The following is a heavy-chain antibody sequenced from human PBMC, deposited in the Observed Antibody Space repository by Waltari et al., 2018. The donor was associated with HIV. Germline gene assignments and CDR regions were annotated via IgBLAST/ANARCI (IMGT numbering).Heavy chain of an antibody. CDR1: GFTFSSYA. D-gene: IGHD3-22*01. J-gene: IGHJ4*02. CDR3: ARDPHPYESSGYYLAY. CDR2: ISYDGSNK. Sequence: QVQLVESGGGVVTPGRSLRLSCAASGFTFSSYAIHWVRQAPGKGLEWVAVISYDGSNKYYADSVKGRLTISRDNSKNTLYLQMDSLRAEDTAVFYCARDPHPYESSGYYLAYWGQGTLVTVSS. V-gene: IGHV3-30*01.